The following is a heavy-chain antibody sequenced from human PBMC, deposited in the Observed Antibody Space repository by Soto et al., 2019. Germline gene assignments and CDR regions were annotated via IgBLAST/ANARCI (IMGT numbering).Heavy chain of an antibody. CDR1: GLSLSTSGVI. Sequence: SGPTLVNPTQSLTLTCTFSGLSLSTSGVIVGWIRQPPGKALEWVGLIYWNHYQTYKPPLKTRLTISKDTSENQVDLTMTNVDPVDTGSYYCAHYNNFWSGFPFDYWGQGTQVTVSS. D-gene: IGHD3-3*01. J-gene: IGHJ4*02. V-gene: IGHV2-5*01. CDR2: IYWNHYQ. CDR3: AHYNNFWSGFPFDY.